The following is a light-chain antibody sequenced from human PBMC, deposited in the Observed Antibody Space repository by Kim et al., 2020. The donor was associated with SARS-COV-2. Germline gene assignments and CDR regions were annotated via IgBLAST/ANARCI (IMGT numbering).Light chain of an antibody. CDR3: LAWDNSLSGWV. CDR2: TNN. J-gene: IGLJ3*02. Sequence: LTQPPSVSKDLRQTAKLTCTGNSNNVGNQGAAWLQQHQGHPPKLLSYTNNNRPSGISEKFSPSRSGNTASLTITGLQPEDEADYYCLAWDNSLSGWV. V-gene: IGLV10-54*01. CDR1: SNNVGNQG.